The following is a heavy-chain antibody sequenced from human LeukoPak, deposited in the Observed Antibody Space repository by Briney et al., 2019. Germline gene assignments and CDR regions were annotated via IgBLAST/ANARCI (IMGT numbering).Heavy chain of an antibody. CDR3: ARHRRNYYDSSGYPGYFDL. J-gene: IGHJ2*01. D-gene: IGHD3-22*01. CDR2: IYPGDSDT. CDR1: GYSFTTYW. Sequence: GESLNISCRGAGYSFTTYWIGWVRQMPGKGLEWMGIIYPGDSDTRYSPSFQGQVTISADKSITTAYLQWSSLKASDTAMYYCARHRRNYYDSSGYPGYFDLWGRGTLVTVSS. V-gene: IGHV5-51*01.